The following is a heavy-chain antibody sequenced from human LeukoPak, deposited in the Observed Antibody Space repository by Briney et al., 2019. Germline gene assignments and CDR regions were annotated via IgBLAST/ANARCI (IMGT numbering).Heavy chain of an antibody. CDR1: GFTFSNYA. D-gene: IGHD2-15*01. Sequence: GGSLRLSCAASGFTFSNYAMRWVRQAPGKGLEWVSGISGSGDSTYYADSVKGRFTISRDNSKNTLYLQMNSLRVEDTAIYYCARGGSCSGGNCKYTRKEIDYWGQGTLVTVSS. CDR2: ISGSGDST. CDR3: ARGGSCSGGNCKYTRKEIDY. J-gene: IGHJ4*02. V-gene: IGHV3-23*01.